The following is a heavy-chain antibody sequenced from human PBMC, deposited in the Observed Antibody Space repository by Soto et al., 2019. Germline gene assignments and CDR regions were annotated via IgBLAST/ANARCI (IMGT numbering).Heavy chain of an antibody. J-gene: IGHJ4*02. D-gene: IGHD3-3*01. V-gene: IGHV3-7*01. CDR1: GFTFSSYW. CDR2: IKEDGSDM. Sequence: EVQLVESGGGLVQPGGSLRLSCAASGFTFSSYWMSWVRQAPGKGLEWVANIKEDGSDMYYVDSGKGRFTISRDNAKNSLYLQMNSLRAEDTAVYYCATEVWVYYDFWSGYSDYWGQGTLVTVSS. CDR3: ATEVWVYYDFWSGYSDY.